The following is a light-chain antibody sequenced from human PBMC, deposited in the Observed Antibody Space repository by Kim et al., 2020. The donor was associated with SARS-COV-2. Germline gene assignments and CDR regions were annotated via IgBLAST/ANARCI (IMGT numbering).Light chain of an antibody. CDR1: QYVTSTY. J-gene: IGKJ2*01. CDR2: DVT. CDR3: QQYGTLPYT. Sequence: SPGERATLSCGASQYVTSTYLAWYQQRPGLAPRLVIYDVTSRATGIPDRFRGSGSGTDFTLTISGLEPEDFAVYYCQQYGTLPYTFGQGTKVDIK. V-gene: IGKV3D-20*01.